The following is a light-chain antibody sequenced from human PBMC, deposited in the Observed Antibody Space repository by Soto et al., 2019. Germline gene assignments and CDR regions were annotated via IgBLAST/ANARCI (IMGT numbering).Light chain of an antibody. CDR3: QQYNSFTWT. CDR2: TAS. V-gene: IGKV1-5*03. Sequence: DIQMTQSPSTLSASVVDRVIITCRASQRISSWLAWYQQKPGKAPKLLIYTASSLESGVPSRFSGSRSGAEFTLTFSSLQPDDFATYYCQQYNSFTWTFGQGTKVESK. J-gene: IGKJ1*01. CDR1: QRISSW.